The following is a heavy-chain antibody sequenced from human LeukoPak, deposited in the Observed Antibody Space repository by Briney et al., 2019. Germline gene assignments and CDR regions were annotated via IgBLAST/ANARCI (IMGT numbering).Heavy chain of an antibody. CDR1: GLSVSNNY. CDR2: IYGDGRT. D-gene: IGHD3-3*01. CDR3: ARGRGLGVVSPYFDY. Sequence: GGSLRLSCVVSGLSVSNNYIIWVRQAPGNGLERVSVIYGDGRTSHSASVRGRFTISRDNSKNIVSLQMNNLRAEDTAVYYCARGRGLGVVSPYFDYWGQGTLVTVSS. V-gene: IGHV3-53*01. J-gene: IGHJ4*02.